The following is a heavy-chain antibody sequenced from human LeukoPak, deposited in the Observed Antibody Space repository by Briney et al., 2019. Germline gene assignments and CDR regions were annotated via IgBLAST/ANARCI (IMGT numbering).Heavy chain of an antibody. CDR3: ARDEPDILTGYYPFDY. CDR2: IYYSGST. Sequence: SETLSLTCTVSGGSISSYYWSWIRQPPGKGLEWIGYIYYSGSTNYNPSLKSRVTISVDRSKNQFSLKLSSVTAADTAVYYCARDEPDILTGYYPFDYWGQGTLVTVSS. CDR1: GGSISSYY. V-gene: IGHV4-59*12. J-gene: IGHJ4*02. D-gene: IGHD3-9*01.